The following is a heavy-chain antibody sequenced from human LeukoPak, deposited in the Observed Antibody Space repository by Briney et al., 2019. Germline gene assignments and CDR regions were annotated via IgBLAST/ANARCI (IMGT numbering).Heavy chain of an antibody. D-gene: IGHD6-6*01. CDR3: ARESIASRGDY. CDR1: GGSISSYY. V-gene: IGHV4-59*05. CDR2: IYYSGST. Sequence: PSETLSLTCTVSGGSISSYYWSWIRQPPGKGLEWIGSIYYSGSTYYNPSLKSRVTISVDTSKNQFSLKLSSVTAADTAVYYCARESIASRGDYWGQGTLVTVSS. J-gene: IGHJ4*02.